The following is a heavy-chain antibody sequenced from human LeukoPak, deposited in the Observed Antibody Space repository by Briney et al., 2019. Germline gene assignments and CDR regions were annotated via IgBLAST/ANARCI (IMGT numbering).Heavy chain of an antibody. V-gene: IGHV3-21*01. J-gene: IGHJ4*02. D-gene: IGHD3-22*01. Sequence: PGGSLRLSCAASGFTFSSYAMNWVRQAPGKGLEWVSSISGSSTYIYYADSVKGRFTISRDNDKNSLSLQMNSLRDEDTAVYYCARHENYSESSDKYGGPFDYWGQGTQVTVSS. CDR1: GFTFSSYA. CDR3: ARHENYSESSDKYGGPFDY. CDR2: ISGSSTYI.